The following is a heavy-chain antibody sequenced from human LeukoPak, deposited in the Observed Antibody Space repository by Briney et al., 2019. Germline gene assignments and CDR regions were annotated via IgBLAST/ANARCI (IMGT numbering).Heavy chain of an antibody. V-gene: IGHV1-18*01. D-gene: IGHD1-26*01. CDR2: SSAYNGNT. CDR1: GYTFTSYG. J-gene: IGHJ5*02. CDR3: AINPGVRADGWFDP. Sequence: ASVKVSCKASGYTFTSYGISWVRQAPGQALEWMGWSSAYNGNTNYAQKPQGRVTMTTDTSTSTAYMELRSLRSDDTAVYYCAINPGVRADGWFDPWGQGTLVTVSS.